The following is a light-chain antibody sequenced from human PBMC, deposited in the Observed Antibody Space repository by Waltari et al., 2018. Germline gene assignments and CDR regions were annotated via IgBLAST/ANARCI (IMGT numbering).Light chain of an antibody. V-gene: IGKV1-9*01. CDR2: AAS. CDR3: QHLDNYPT. J-gene: IGKJ4*01. Sequence: IQLTQSPSSLSASVGDRVTITCRARQAPSNYLAWDQQKPGKAPRLLIYAASTLQSGVPPRFSGSDSGTSFTLTISVRQPEDFATYFCQHLDNYPTFGGVTRV. CDR1: QAPSNY.